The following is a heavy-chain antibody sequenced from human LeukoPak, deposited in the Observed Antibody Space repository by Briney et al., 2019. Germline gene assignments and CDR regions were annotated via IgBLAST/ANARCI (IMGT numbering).Heavy chain of an antibody. CDR1: GGSLSTYY. CDR3: ARQHYYDSSGYWVFDY. V-gene: IGHV4-59*08. J-gene: IGHJ4*02. CDR2: LYCIGST. Sequence: SGPLSLTPTVSGGSLSTYYWSWIRQPPGKGPDGIGYLYCIGSTNETPSLKSRVTISVDTSKNQFSLKLSSVAAADTAVYYCARQHYYDSSGYWVFDYWGQGTLVTVSS. D-gene: IGHD3-22*01.